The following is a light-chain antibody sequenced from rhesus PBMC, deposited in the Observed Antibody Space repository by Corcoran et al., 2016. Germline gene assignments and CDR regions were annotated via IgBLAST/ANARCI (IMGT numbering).Light chain of an antibody. J-gene: IGKJ2*01. CDR2: GAS. Sequence: QVILTQSPATLSLSPGERATLSCRASQSVSSYLAWYQQKHGQAPRLLIYGASSRATGIPDRFSGSGSGTYFTLTISSLEPEDVGVYHCYQHSSGYSFGQGTKVEIK. V-gene: IGKV3-10*01. CDR3: YQHSSGYS. CDR1: QSVSSY.